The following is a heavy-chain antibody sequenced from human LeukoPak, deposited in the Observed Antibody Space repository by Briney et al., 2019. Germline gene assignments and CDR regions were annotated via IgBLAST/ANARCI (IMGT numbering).Heavy chain of an antibody. CDR1: GFTFSTYS. J-gene: IGHJ4*02. Sequence: HSGGSLRLSCAASGFTFSTYSMNWVRQAPGKGLEWVSALSNIGSSTSYADSVKGRFTISRDNSKNTLYLQMNSLRAEDTAVYYCAKLYTSRWYNDYWGQGTLVTVSS. CDR2: LSNIGSST. D-gene: IGHD6-13*01. CDR3: AKLYTSRWYNDY. V-gene: IGHV3-23*01.